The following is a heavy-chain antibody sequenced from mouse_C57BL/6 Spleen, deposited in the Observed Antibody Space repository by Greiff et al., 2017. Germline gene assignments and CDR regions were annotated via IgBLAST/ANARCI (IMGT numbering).Heavy chain of an antibody. CDR1: GFTFSSYT. Sequence: EVQGVESGGGLVKPGGSLKLSCAASGFTFSSYTMSWVRQTPEKRLEWVATISGGGGNTYYPDSVKGRFTISRDNAKNTLYLQMRSLRSEDTAVYYCARHADYYGSSYDWYFDVWGTGTTVTVSS. CDR2: ISGGGGNT. CDR3: ARHADYYGSSYDWYFDV. V-gene: IGHV5-9*04. D-gene: IGHD1-1*01. J-gene: IGHJ1*03.